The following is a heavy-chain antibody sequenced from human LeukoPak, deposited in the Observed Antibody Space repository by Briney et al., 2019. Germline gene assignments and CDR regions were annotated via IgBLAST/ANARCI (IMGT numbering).Heavy chain of an antibody. D-gene: IGHD2-2*01. CDR3: ARGGGLGYFDTTSCLIFDY. CDR1: GYSFTGYY. Sequence: ASVKVSCKASGYSFTGYYMHWVRQAPGQGLAWKGWINPNSGGTNYAQKFHGRDTMTRDTSISTDYMERSSLRSDDTAVYYCARGGGLGYFDTTSCLIFDYSGQGTLVGVSS. V-gene: IGHV1-2*02. J-gene: IGHJ4*02. CDR2: INPNSGGT.